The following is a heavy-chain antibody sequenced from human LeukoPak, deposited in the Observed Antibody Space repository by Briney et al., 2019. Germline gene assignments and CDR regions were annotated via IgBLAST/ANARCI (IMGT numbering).Heavy chain of an antibody. Sequence: GASVKVSCKVSGYTLTELSMHWVRQAPGKGLEWMGGFDPEDGETIYAQKFQGRVTTTEDTSTDTAYMELSSLRSEDTAVYYCATDAVGATQAFDYWGQGTLVTVSS. D-gene: IGHD1-26*01. J-gene: IGHJ4*02. CDR1: GYTLTELS. CDR3: ATDAVGATQAFDY. V-gene: IGHV1-24*01. CDR2: FDPEDGET.